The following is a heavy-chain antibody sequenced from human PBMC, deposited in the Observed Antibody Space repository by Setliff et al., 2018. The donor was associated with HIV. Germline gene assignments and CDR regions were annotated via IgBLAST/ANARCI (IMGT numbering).Heavy chain of an antibody. Sequence: SETLSLTCYVSGGSISGYFWTWIRQPAGKGLVWIGRIYTSGSTNYNPSLKSRLSMSIDTSKNHFSLRLTSVTAADTAVHFCARDPYCSGDGCFRYNKHWGRGTLVTVSS. CDR1: GGSISGYF. CDR2: IYTSGST. V-gene: IGHV4-4*07. J-gene: IGHJ1*01. D-gene: IGHD2-15*01. CDR3: ARDPYCSGDGCFRYNKH.